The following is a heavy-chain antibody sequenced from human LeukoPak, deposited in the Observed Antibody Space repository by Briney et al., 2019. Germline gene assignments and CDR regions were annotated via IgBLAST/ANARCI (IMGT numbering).Heavy chain of an antibody. Sequence: GGSLRLSCAASGFTFDDYAMHWVRQAPGKGLEWVSGISWNSGSIGYADSVKGRFTISRDNAKNSLYLQMNSLRAEDTALYYCAKDSGSSWYQGAFDYWGQGTLVTVSS. V-gene: IGHV3-9*01. CDR3: AKDSGSSWYQGAFDY. CDR1: GFTFDDYA. J-gene: IGHJ4*02. D-gene: IGHD6-13*01. CDR2: ISWNSGSI.